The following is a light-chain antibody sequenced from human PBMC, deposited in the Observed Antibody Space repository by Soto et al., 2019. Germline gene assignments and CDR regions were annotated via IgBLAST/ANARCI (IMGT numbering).Light chain of an antibody. V-gene: IGLV2-14*01. CDR1: SSDVGGYNY. Sequence: QSVLTQPASVSGSPGQSITISCTGTSSDVGGYNYVSWYQQHPGKAPKVMIYGVSNRPSGVSNRFSGSKSGNTASLTISGLQAEDEADYYCSSYTSRSLVVFGGGTKVTVL. CDR3: SSYTSRSLVV. J-gene: IGLJ2*01. CDR2: GVS.